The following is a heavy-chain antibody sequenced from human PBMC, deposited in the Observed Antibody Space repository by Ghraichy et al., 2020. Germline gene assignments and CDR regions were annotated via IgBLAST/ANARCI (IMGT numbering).Heavy chain of an antibody. CDR2: IGGSVFTT. CDR1: GFTFSSYA. Sequence: GGSLRLSCAASGFTFSSYAMNWVRLAPGKGLEWVSLIGGSVFTTYYADSVKGRFTISRDNSKNTLYLQVSSLRAEDTAVYYCARGGYYYDSSSYYPFDYWGQGTPVTVSS. CDR3: ARGGYYYDSSSYYPFDY. D-gene: IGHD3-22*01. J-gene: IGHJ4*02. V-gene: IGHV3-23*01.